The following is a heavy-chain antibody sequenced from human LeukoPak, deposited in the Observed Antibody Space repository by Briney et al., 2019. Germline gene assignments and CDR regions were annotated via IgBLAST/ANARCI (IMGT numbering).Heavy chain of an antibody. CDR2: IYYSGST. V-gene: IGHV4-59*01. Sequence: PSETLSLTCTVSGGSISSYHWSWLRQPPGKGLEWIGYIYYSGSTNYNPSLKSRVTISVDTSKNQFSLKLSAVTAADTAVYYCARAEWRDAFDIWGQGTMVTVSS. CDR3: ARAEWRDAFDI. D-gene: IGHD3-3*01. CDR1: GGSISSYH. J-gene: IGHJ3*02.